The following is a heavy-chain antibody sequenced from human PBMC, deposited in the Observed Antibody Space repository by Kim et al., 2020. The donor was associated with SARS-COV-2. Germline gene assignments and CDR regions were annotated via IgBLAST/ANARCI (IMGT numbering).Heavy chain of an antibody. V-gene: IGHV1-3*01. CDR1: GYTFTSYA. CDR2: INAGNGNT. D-gene: IGHD6-13*01. Sequence: ASVKVSCKASGYTFTSYAMHWVRQAPGQRLEWMGWINAGNGNTKYSQKFQGRVTITRDTSASTAYMELSSLRSEDTAVYYFARRDVRGIAAAGIDYWGQGTLVTVSS. J-gene: IGHJ4*03. CDR3: ARRDVRGIAAAGIDY.